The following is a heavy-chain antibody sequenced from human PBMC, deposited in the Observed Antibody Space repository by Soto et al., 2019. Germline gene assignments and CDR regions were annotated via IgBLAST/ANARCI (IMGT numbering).Heavy chain of an antibody. CDR3: ARVSVAGQYYYYGMDV. J-gene: IGHJ6*02. CDR1: GFTFSSYE. Sequence: PVGSLRLSCAASGFTFSSYEMNWVRQAPGKGLEWVSYISSSGSTIYYADSVKGRFTISRDNAKNSLYLQMNSLRAEDTAVYYCARVSVAGQYYYYGMDVWGQGTTVTVSS. CDR2: ISSSGSTI. D-gene: IGHD6-19*01. V-gene: IGHV3-48*03.